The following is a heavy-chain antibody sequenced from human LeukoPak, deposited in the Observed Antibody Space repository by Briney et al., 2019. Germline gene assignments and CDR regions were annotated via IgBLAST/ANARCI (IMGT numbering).Heavy chain of an antibody. D-gene: IGHD6-19*01. V-gene: IGHV1-18*01. Sequence: ASVKVSCKASGYTFTSYGISWVRQAPGQGLEWMGWISAYNGNTNYAQKLQGRVTITADESTSTAYMELSSLRSEDTAVYYCARENIAVARIFDYWGQGTLVTVSS. CDR3: ARENIAVARIFDY. J-gene: IGHJ4*02. CDR1: GYTFTSYG. CDR2: ISAYNGNT.